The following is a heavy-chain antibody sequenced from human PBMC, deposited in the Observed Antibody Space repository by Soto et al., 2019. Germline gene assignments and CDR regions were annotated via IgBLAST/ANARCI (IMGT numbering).Heavy chain of an antibody. CDR3: SRERERVFDY. J-gene: IGHJ4*02. CDR2: IAYDGRNK. D-gene: IGHD1-1*01. Sequence: QVQLVESGGGVVQPGRSLRLSCAASGFTFSSYAMHWVRQAPGKGLEWVAVIAYDGRNKYYADSVKGRFTISRDNSKNTLCLPMNSLRMEDTAVYYCSRERERVFDYWGQGTLVTVSS. V-gene: IGHV3-30*04. CDR1: GFTFSSYA.